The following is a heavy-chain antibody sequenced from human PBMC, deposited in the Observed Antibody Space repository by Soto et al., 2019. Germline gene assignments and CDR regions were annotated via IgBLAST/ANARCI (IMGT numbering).Heavy chain of an antibody. Sequence: WASVKVSCKASGYTFTSYAMHWVRQAPGQRLEWMGWINAGNGNTKYSQKFQGRVTITRDTSASTAYMELSSLRSEDTAVYYCARLKAYDFWSGLPRNDAFDIWGQGTMVTVSS. D-gene: IGHD3-3*01. J-gene: IGHJ3*02. CDR3: ARLKAYDFWSGLPRNDAFDI. V-gene: IGHV1-3*01. CDR2: INAGNGNT. CDR1: GYTFTSYA.